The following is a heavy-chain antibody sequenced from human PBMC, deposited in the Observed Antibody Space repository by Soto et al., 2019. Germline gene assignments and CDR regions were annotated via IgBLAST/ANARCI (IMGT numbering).Heavy chain of an antibody. D-gene: IGHD4-17*01. CDR3: ARTVGAAYYFDF. CDR1: GDSMTKYY. Sequence: SETLSLTCTVSGDSMTKYYWSWIRQSAGKGLEWIGRTYTSGSTNYNPSLKSRVTMSIDTSNKHFSLSLKSVTAADTAVYYCARTVGAAYYFDFWGQGALVTVSS. J-gene: IGHJ4*02. V-gene: IGHV4-4*07. CDR2: TYTSGST.